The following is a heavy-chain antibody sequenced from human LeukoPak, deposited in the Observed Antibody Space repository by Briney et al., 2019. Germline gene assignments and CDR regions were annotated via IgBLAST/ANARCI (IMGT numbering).Heavy chain of an antibody. CDR1: GFTFSSFA. D-gene: IGHD3-10*01. J-gene: IGHJ4*02. V-gene: IGHV3-30*18. CDR2: MSYDGTKE. CDR3: AKDRYGSGNNYLDA. Sequence: GGSLRLSCAASGFTFSSFAMHWVRQAPAKGLEWVAFMSYDGTKEHYADSVKGRFTISRDNSMNTLYLQINSLGPEDTAVYYCAKDRYGSGNNYLDAWGQGTLVTVSS.